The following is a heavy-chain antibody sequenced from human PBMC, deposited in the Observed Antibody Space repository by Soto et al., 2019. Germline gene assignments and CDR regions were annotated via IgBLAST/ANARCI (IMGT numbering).Heavy chain of an antibody. D-gene: IGHD3-3*01. CDR1: GYTFTGYY. J-gene: IGHJ6*02. CDR2: INPNSGGT. CDR3: ARDQEMYYDFWSGYYTFGMDV. Sequence: VASVKVSCKASGYTFTGYYMHWVRQAPGQGLEWMGWINPNSGGTNYAQKFQGRVTMTRDTSISTAYMELSRLRSDDTAVYYCARDQEMYYDFWSGYYTFGMDVWGQGTTVTVSS. V-gene: IGHV1-2*02.